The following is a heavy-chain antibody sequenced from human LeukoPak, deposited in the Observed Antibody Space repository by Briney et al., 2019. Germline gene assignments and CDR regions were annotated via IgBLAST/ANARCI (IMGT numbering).Heavy chain of an antibody. V-gene: IGHV1-3*01. CDR3: ARGGSTCLDY. Sequence: ASVKVSRKASGYTFTTYAMHWVRQAPGQGLEWMGWINAGNGNTKYSQKFQGRVTFTRDTSASTAYMELSSLRSEDTAVYYCARGGSTCLDYWGQGTLVTVSS. CDR2: INAGNGNT. CDR1: GYTFTTYA. J-gene: IGHJ4*02. D-gene: IGHD2/OR15-2a*01.